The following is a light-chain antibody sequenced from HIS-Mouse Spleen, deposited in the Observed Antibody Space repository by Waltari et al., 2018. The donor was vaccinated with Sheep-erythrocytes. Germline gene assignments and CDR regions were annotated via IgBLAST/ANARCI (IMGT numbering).Light chain of an antibody. CDR2: DDS. CDR1: NMGSKS. Sequence: SYVLTQPHSVSAAPGQTARITCGGNNMGSKSVNWYQQKPGQAPVLVVYDDSDRPSGIPERFSGSNSGNTATLTISRVEAGDEADYYCQVWDSSRAPVVFGGGTKLTVL. J-gene: IGLJ2*01. V-gene: IGLV3-21*02. CDR3: QVWDSSRAPVV.